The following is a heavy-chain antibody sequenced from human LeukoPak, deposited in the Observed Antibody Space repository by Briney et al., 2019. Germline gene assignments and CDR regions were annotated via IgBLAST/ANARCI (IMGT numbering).Heavy chain of an antibody. J-gene: IGHJ4*02. CDR3: AKVGGRSWFYFDN. Sequence: GGSLRLSCAASGFTFSSYAMSWVRQAPGKGLEWVSAISGSGGSTYYADSVKGRFSISRDNSKNTLYLQMNSLRPEDTAIYYCAKVGGRSWFYFDNWGQGTVVTVSS. D-gene: IGHD6-13*01. V-gene: IGHV3-23*01. CDR2: ISGSGGST. CDR1: GFTFSSYA.